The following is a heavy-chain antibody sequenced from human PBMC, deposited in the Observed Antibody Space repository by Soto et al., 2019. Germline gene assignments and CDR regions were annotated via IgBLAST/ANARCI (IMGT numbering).Heavy chain of an antibody. CDR3: AGTTI. D-gene: IGHD1-1*01. J-gene: IGHJ3*02. CDR2: ISSNGGST. V-gene: IGHV3-64*01. CDR1: EFTFSSYA. Sequence: GGSLRLSCAASEFTFSSYAMHWVRQAPGKGLEYVSAISSNGGSTYYANSVKGRFTISRDNSKNTLYLQMGSLRAEDMAVYYCAGTTIWGQGTMVTVSS.